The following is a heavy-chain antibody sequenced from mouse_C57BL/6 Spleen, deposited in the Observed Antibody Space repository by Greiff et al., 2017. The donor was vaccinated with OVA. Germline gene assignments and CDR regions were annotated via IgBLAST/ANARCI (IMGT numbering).Heavy chain of an antibody. CDR1: GYTFTDYE. CDR2: IDPETGGT. V-gene: IGHV1-15*01. D-gene: IGHD1-1*01. CDR3: TRSFITKSYAMDD. J-gene: IGHJ4*01. Sequence: VQLQQSGAELVRPGASVTLSCKASGYTFTDYEMHWVKQTPVHGLEWIGAIDPETGGTAYNQKFKGKAILTADKSSSTAYMELRSLTSEDSAVYYCTRSFITKSYAMDDWGQGTSVTVSS.